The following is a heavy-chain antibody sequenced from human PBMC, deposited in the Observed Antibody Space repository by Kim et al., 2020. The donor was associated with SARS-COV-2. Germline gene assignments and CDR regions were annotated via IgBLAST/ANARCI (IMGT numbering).Heavy chain of an antibody. J-gene: IGHJ4*02. CDR2: FDPEDGET. D-gene: IGHD2-21*02. CDR1: GYTLTELS. V-gene: IGHV1-24*01. CDR3: ATVPIVVVTAPYYFDY. Sequence: ASVKVSCKVSGYTLTELSMHWVRQAPGKGLEWMGGFDPEDGETIYAQKFQGRVTMTEDTSTDTAYMELSSLRSEDTAVYYCATVPIVVVTAPYYFDYWGQGTLVTVSS.